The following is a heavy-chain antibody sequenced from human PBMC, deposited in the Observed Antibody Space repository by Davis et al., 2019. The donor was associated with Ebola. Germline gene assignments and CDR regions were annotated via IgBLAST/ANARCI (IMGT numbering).Heavy chain of an antibody. D-gene: IGHD6-19*01. CDR3: AKDFQSYVAVAGTKDH. CDR2: MSHDGNKE. J-gene: IGHJ4*02. CDR1: GFTFNKYG. V-gene: IGHV3-30*18. Sequence: PGGSLSLSCAASGFTFNKYGIHWVRQAPGKGLEWVALMSHDGNKEYYSDSVKGRFTISRDNSRNTVFLQMNSLRAEDTAIYYCAKDFQSYVAVAGTKDHWGQGTLVTVSS.